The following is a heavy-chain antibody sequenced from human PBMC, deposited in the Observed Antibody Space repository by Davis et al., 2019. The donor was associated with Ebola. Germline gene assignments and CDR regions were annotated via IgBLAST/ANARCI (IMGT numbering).Heavy chain of an antibody. J-gene: IGHJ5*02. D-gene: IGHD5-18*01. Sequence: GGSLRLSCVGSRFTFADYAMHWVRQVPGKGLEWVSSISWNSDSVGYVDSVKGRFTISKDNAKNTLYLQMNGLRADDTAMYYCARDSLRYSAAYGGWLDPWGQGTLVIVSS. V-gene: IGHV3-9*01. CDR2: ISWNSDSV. CDR3: ARDSLRYSAAYGGWLDP. CDR1: RFTFADYA.